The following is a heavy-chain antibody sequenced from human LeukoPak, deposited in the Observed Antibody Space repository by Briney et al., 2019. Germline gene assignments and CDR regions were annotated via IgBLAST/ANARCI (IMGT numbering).Heavy chain of an antibody. CDR2: IKQDRSEK. Sequence: PGGSLRLSCAASGFTFSNYWMNWARQAPGKGLEWVANIKQDRSEKYYVDSVKGRFTISRDNAKNSLYLQMNSLRAEDTAVYYCARVTNYYDSSGYYVYWGQGTLVTVSS. V-gene: IGHV3-7*01. D-gene: IGHD3-22*01. CDR3: ARVTNYYDSSGYYVY. CDR1: GFTFSNYW. J-gene: IGHJ4*02.